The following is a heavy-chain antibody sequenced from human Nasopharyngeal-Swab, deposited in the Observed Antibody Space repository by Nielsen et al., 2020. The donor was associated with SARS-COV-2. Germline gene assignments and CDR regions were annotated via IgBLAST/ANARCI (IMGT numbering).Heavy chain of an antibody. D-gene: IGHD6-13*01. Sequence: GESLKISCAASGFTFSSYWMTWVRQAPGKGLEWVANINQDGSEKYYVDSVKGRFTISRDNAKNSLYLQLNSLRAEDTAVYYCARDPLSSWQAIGNWYFDLWGRGTLVTVSS. J-gene: IGHJ2*01. CDR1: GFTFSSYW. V-gene: IGHV3-7*01. CDR3: ARDPLSSWQAIGNWYFDL. CDR2: INQDGSEK.